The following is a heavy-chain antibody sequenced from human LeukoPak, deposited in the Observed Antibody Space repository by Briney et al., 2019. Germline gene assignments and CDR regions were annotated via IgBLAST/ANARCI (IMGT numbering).Heavy chain of an antibody. V-gene: IGHV4-59*08. J-gene: IGHJ4*02. CDR3: ARLQVLGWHFDY. CDR2: IYYSGST. CDR1: GGSISSYY. Sequence: PSETLSLTCTVSGGSISSYYWSWIRQPPGKGLEWIGYIYYSGSTNYNPSLESRVTISVDTPKNQFSLKLSSVTAADTAVYYCARLQVLGWHFDYWGQGTLVTVSS. D-gene: IGHD3-10*02.